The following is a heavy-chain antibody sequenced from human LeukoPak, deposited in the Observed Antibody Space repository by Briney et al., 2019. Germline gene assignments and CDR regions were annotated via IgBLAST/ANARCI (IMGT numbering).Heavy chain of an antibody. D-gene: IGHD2-15*01. CDR3: ARVWYCSGGSCYSIFDY. CDR2: IKQDGSEK. V-gene: IGHV3-7*01. Sequence: GGSLRLSCAASGFTFSSYGMSWVRQAPGKGLEWVANIKQDGSEKYYVDSVKGRFTISRDNAKNSLYLQMNSLRAEDTAVYYCARVWYCSGGSCYSIFDYWGQGTLVTVSS. CDR1: GFTFSSYG. J-gene: IGHJ4*02.